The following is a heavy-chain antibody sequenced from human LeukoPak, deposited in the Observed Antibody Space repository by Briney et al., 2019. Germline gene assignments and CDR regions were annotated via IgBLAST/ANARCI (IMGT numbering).Heavy chain of an antibody. CDR2: TYYRSKWYI. Sequence: SQTLSLTCAISGDSVSSNSAAWNWIRQSPSRGLEWLGRTYYRSKWYIDYAVSVKSRITINSDTSKNQFSLQLNSVTPEDTAVYYCARVTIQWLVRGDAFDIWGQGTMVTVSS. J-gene: IGHJ3*02. CDR3: ARVTIQWLVRGDAFDI. V-gene: IGHV6-1*01. D-gene: IGHD6-19*01. CDR1: GDSVSSNSAA.